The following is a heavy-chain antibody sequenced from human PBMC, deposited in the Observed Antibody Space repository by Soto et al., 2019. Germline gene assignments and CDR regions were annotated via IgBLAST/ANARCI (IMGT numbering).Heavy chain of an antibody. Sequence: GGSLRLSCAASGLTFSNYAMSWVRQAPGKGLEWVSAISGSGDSTYYADSVKGRFTVSRDNSKNTLYLQMSSLRAEDTAVYFCARESEWLVRFDPWGQGTLVTVSS. J-gene: IGHJ5*02. CDR3: ARESEWLVRFDP. D-gene: IGHD6-19*01. CDR2: ISGSGDST. CDR1: GLTFSNYA. V-gene: IGHV3-23*01.